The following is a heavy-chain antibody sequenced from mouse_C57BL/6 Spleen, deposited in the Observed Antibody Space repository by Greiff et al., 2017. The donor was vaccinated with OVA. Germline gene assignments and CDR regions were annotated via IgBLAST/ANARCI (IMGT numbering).Heavy chain of an antibody. V-gene: IGHV6-6*01. CDR2: IRNKANNHAT. D-gene: IGHD4-1*01. CDR1: GFTFSDAW. J-gene: IGHJ4*01. CDR3: TGYKLGLYAMDY. Sequence: EVNVVESGGGLVQPGGSMKLSCAASGFTFSDAWMDWVRQSPEKGLEWVAEIRNKANNHATYYAESVKGRFTISRDDSKSSVYLQMNSLRAEDTGIYYCTGYKLGLYAMDYWGQGTSVTVSS.